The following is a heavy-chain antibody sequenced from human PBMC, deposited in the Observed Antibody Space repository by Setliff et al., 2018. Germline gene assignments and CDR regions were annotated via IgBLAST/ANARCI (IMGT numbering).Heavy chain of an antibody. CDR3: VRTDYSDGRYSMDV. V-gene: IGHV4-4*02. CDR1: GGPISSGNW. CDR2: INHSGNT. D-gene: IGHD6-19*01. J-gene: IGHJ6*03. Sequence: SETLSLTCTVSGGPISSGNWWSWVRQPPEKGLEWIGEINHSGNTNYNPSLKSRVTISVDKSTNQFSLKLNSVTAADTAVYYCVRTDYSDGRYSMDVWGKGTTVTVSS.